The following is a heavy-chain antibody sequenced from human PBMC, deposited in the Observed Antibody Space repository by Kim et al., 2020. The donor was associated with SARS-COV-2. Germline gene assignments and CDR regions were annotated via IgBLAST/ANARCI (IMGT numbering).Heavy chain of an antibody. D-gene: IGHD5-12*01. CDR2: EK. V-gene: IGHV3-7*04. J-gene: IGHJ4*02. CDR3: ARWLQRSFDY. Sequence: EKYYVDSVKGRFTISRDNAKNSLYLQMNSLRAEDTAVYYCARWLQRSFDYWGQGTLVTVSS.